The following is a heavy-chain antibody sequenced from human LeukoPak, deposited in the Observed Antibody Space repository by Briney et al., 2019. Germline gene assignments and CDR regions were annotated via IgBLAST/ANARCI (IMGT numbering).Heavy chain of an antibody. CDR1: GYTFTGYY. D-gene: IGHD2-2*01. V-gene: IGHV1-2*02. CDR3: AREVGYRRVVAGNYCSNTSCAYNWFDP. CDR2: INPNSGGT. Sequence: ASVTVSCKASGYTFTGYYMHWVRQAPGQGLEWMGWINPNSGGTNYAQKFQGRVTMTRDTSISTAYMELSRLRSDDTAVYYCAREVGYRRVVAGNYCSNTSCAYNWFDPWGQGTLVTVSS. J-gene: IGHJ5*02.